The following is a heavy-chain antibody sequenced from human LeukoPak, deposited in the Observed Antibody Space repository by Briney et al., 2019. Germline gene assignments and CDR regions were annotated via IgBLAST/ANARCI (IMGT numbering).Heavy chain of an antibody. CDR1: GDSVSSNSAA. V-gene: IGHV6-1*01. J-gene: IGHJ4*02. CDR3: ARSHGGYLDY. D-gene: IGHD2-15*01. Sequence: SQTLSFTCVMSGDSVSSNSAAWNWIRQSPSRGLEWLGRTYYRSKWYNEYAASVKSRITIKPDTSKNQFSLQLNSVTPDDTAVYYCARSHGGYLDYWGQGTLVTVSS. CDR2: TYYRSKWYN.